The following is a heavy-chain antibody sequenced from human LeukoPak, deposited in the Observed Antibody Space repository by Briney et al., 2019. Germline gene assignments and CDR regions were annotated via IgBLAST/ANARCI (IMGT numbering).Heavy chain of an antibody. J-gene: IGHJ6*02. CDR2: INHSGST. D-gene: IGHD3-9*01. Sequence: PSETLSLTCAVYGGSFSGYYWSWIRQPPGKGLEWIGEINHSGSTNYNPSLKSRVTISVDTSKDQFSLKLSSVTAADTAVYYCARGRGLRYFDWLSPGFYYYGMDVWGQGTTVTVSS. CDR1: GGSFSGYY. V-gene: IGHV4-34*01. CDR3: ARGRGLRYFDWLSPGFYYYGMDV.